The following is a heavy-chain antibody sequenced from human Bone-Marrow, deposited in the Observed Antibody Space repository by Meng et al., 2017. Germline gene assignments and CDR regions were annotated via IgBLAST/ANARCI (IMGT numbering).Heavy chain of an antibody. Sequence: GESLKISCAASGFTFDDYGMSRVRQAPGKELEWVSGINWNGGSTGYADSVKGRFTISRDNAKNSLYLQMNSLRAEDTALYYCARVSRGSYLDWGQGTLVTVSS. D-gene: IGHD1-26*01. CDR3: ARVSRGSYLD. J-gene: IGHJ4*02. V-gene: IGHV3-20*04. CDR1: GFTFDDYG. CDR2: INWNGGST.